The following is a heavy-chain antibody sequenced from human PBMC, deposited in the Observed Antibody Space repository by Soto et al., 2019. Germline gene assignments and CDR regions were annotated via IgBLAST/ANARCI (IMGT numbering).Heavy chain of an antibody. CDR3: ARGRYCSGGTCYGMDV. CDR2: INAGNGNT. V-gene: IGHV1-3*01. Sequence: ASVKVSCKASGYTFTTYAIHWVRQAPGQRLEWMGWINAGNGNTRYSQKFQGRVTITRDTSASTAYMELSSLRSEDTAVYYCARGRYCSGGTCYGMDVWGQGTTVIVSS. J-gene: IGHJ6*02. D-gene: IGHD2-15*01. CDR1: GYTFTTYA.